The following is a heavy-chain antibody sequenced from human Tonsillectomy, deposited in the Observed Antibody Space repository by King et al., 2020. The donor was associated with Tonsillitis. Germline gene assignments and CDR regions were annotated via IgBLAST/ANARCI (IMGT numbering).Heavy chain of an antibody. J-gene: IGHJ4*02. Sequence: VQLVESGGGLVQPGGSLRLSCAASGFTFSDYWMQWVRQAPGKGLEWVAIIKKDGSEKLFVDSVKDRFTISRDNAKKSLYLQMNSLTAEDTAVYYCVGSKGCLPDYWGQGTLVTVSS. CDR2: IKKDGSEK. V-gene: IGHV3-7*01. CDR1: GFTFSDYW. D-gene: IGHD3-16*01. CDR3: VGSKGCLPDY.